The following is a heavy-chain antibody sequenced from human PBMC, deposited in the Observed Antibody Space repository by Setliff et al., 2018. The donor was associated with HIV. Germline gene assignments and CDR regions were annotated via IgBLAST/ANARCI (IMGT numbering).Heavy chain of an antibody. CDR3: ARSLWLGDIQP. J-gene: IGHJ1*01. CDR2: IYTSGST. D-gene: IGHD2-21*01. V-gene: IGHV4-61*09. CDR1: GGSISSGSYY. Sequence: SSETLSLTCTVSGGSISSGSYYWSWIRQPAGKGLEWIGHIYTSGSTNYNPSLKSRVTISVDTSKNQFSLKLSSVTAADTAVYYCARSLWLGDIQPWGQGTLVTVSS.